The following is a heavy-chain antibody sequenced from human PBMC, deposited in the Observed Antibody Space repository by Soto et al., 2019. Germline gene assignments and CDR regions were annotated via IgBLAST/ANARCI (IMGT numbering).Heavy chain of an antibody. CDR2: ISAYNGNT. V-gene: IGHV1-18*01. J-gene: IGHJ5*02. CDR3: ALLLSFGELKHHFDP. Sequence: QVQLVQSGAEVKKPGASVKVSCKASGYTFTSYGISWVRQAPGQGLEWMGWISAYNGNTNYAQKLQGRVTMTTDTSTSPAYMELRSLRSDDTAVYYCALLLSFGELKHHFDPWGQGTLVTVSS. D-gene: IGHD3-10*01. CDR1: GYTFTSYG.